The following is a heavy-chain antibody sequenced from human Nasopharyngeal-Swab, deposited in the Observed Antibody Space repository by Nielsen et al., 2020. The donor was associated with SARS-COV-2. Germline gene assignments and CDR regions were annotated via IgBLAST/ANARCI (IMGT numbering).Heavy chain of an antibody. V-gene: IGHV3-30*02. D-gene: IGHD3-16*01. CDR3: ARASWRGDFDAFDI. Sequence: GESLKISCAASGFTFSSYGMHWVRQAPGKGLEWVAFIRYDGSGKYYADSVKGRFTISSDISKNTLFLQMKSLRAEDTAIYYCARASWRGDFDAFDIWGQGTMVTVSS. CDR1: GFTFSSYG. J-gene: IGHJ3*02. CDR2: IRYDGSGK.